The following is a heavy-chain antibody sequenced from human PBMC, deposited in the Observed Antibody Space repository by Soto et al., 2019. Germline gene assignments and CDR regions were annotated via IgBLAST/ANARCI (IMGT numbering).Heavy chain of an antibody. CDR3: ARDGVRGVCGGDCYTNWFDP. J-gene: IGHJ5*02. Sequence: QVQLVQSGAEVKKPGASVKVSCKASGYTFTSYAMHWVRQAPGQRLEWMGWINAGNGNTKYSQKFQGRVTITRDTSASTAYMELSSLRSEDTAVYYCARDGVRGVCGGDCYTNWFDPWGQGTLVTVSS. CDR2: INAGNGNT. D-gene: IGHD2-21*02. V-gene: IGHV1-3*01. CDR1: GYTFTSYA.